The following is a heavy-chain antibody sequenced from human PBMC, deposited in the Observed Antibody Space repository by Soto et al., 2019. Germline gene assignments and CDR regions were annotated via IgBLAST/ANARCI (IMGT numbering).Heavy chain of an antibody. J-gene: IGHJ5*02. Sequence: QVQLVQSGAEVKKPGASVKVSCKASGYTFTSYDISWVRQAPGQGHEWMGWISTYNGNTNYAQKLQGRVTMTTDTSTSTAYMELRSLRSDDTAVYYCAGGFLIAAPRWWFDRWGQGTLVTVSS. CDR1: GYTFTSYD. CDR2: ISTYNGNT. CDR3: AGGFLIAAPRWWFDR. V-gene: IGHV1-18*01. D-gene: IGHD2-15*01.